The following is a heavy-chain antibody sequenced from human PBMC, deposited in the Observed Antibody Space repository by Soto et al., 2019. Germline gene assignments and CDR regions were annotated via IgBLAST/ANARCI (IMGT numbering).Heavy chain of an antibody. D-gene: IGHD3-10*01. V-gene: IGHV4-30-2*01. CDR1: RGSIGAVGSS. Sequence: QLQLQQSGSGLVKPSQALSLTCTVSRGSIGAVGSSWSWIRQPPGEGLEWIGYIYHSGTTLFNPSRKARLTMSLDWSSNQFSLTLNSMTAADTAVYYCVRAQFYSGSGNFNNLMFDPWGQGTHVTVSS. CDR2: IYHSGTT. J-gene: IGHJ5*02. CDR3: VRAQFYSGSGNFNNLMFDP.